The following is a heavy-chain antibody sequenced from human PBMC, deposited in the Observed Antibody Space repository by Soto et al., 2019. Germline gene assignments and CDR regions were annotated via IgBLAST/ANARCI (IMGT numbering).Heavy chain of an antibody. CDR1: GYTFTSHG. CDR2: ISAYNGNT. D-gene: IGHD6-19*01. V-gene: IGHV1-18*01. CDR3: ARASMGIAVAGYYFDY. J-gene: IGHJ4*02. Sequence: GASVKVSCKASGYTFTSHGISWVRQAPGQGLEWMGWISAYNGNTNYAQKLQGRVTMTTDTSTSTAYMELRSLRSDDTAVYYCARASMGIAVAGYYFDYWGQGTLVTVSS.